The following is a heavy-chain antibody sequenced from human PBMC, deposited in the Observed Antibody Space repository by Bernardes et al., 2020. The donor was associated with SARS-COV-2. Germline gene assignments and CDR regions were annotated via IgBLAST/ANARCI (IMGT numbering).Heavy chain of an antibody. V-gene: IGHV3-7*01. D-gene: IGHD5-12*01. CDR1: GFTFSSYW. CDR3: ARESVDIVATISLYYYYGMDV. CDR2: IKQDGSEK. J-gene: IGHJ6*02. Sequence: GGSLRLSCAASGFTFSSYWMSWVRQAPGKGLEWVANIKQDGSEKYYVDSVKGRFTISRDNAKNSLYLQMNSLRAEDTAVYYCARESVDIVATISLYYYYGMDVWGQGTTVTVSS.